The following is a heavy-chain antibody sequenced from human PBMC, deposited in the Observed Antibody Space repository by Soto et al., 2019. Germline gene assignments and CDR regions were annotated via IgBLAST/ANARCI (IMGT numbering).Heavy chain of an antibody. V-gene: IGHV4-59*08. Sequence: ETLSLTCTVSGGSISSYCWSWIRQPPGKGLEWIGYIYYSGSTNYNPSLKSRVTISVDTSKNQFSLKLSSVTAADTAVYYCARSSVVSGSYYFDYWGQGTLVTVSS. J-gene: IGHJ4*02. CDR3: ARSSVVSGSYYFDY. CDR2: IYYSGST. CDR1: GGSISSYC. D-gene: IGHD3-10*01.